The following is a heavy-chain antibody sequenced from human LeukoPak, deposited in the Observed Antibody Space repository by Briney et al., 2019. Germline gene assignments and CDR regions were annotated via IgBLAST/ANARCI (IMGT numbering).Heavy chain of an antibody. J-gene: IGHJ4*02. Sequence: SETLSLTCAVYGGSFSGYYWSWIRQPPGKGLEWIGEINHSGSTNYNPSLKSRVTISVDTSKNQFSLKLSSVTAADTAVYYWARGGCSSTSCYPPRDFDYWGQGTLVTVSS. CDR3: ARGGCSSTSCYPPRDFDY. D-gene: IGHD2-2*01. V-gene: IGHV4-34*01. CDR1: GGSFSGYY. CDR2: INHSGST.